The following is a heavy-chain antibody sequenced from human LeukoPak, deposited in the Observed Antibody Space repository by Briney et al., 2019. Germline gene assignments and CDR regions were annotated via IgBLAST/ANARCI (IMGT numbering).Heavy chain of an antibody. CDR1: GFTFSSYS. CDR3: ARSRRRELLGTYFDY. J-gene: IGHJ4*02. CDR2: ITRSNYI. D-gene: IGHD1-26*01. V-gene: IGHV3-21*01. Sequence: PGGSLRLSCAASGFTFSSYSMNWVRQAPGKGLEWVSSITRSNYIYYADSVKGRFTISRDNSKNTLYLQMNSLRTEDTAVYYCARSRRRELLGTYFDYWGQGTLVTVSS.